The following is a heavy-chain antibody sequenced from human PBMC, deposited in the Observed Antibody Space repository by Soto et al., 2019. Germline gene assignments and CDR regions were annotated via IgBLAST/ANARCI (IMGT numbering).Heavy chain of an antibody. D-gene: IGHD3-9*01. Sequence: PSETLSLTCAVYGGSFSGYYWSWIRQPPGKGLEWIGEINHSGSTNYNPSLKSRVTISVDTSKNQFSLKVSSVTAADAAVYYCARGLVDSYYYGMDVWGQGTTVTVSS. J-gene: IGHJ6*02. V-gene: IGHV4-34*01. CDR2: INHSGST. CDR1: GGSFSGYY. CDR3: ARGLVDSYYYGMDV.